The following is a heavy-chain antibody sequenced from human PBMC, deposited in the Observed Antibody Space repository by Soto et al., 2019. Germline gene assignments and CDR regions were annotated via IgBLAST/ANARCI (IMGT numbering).Heavy chain of an antibody. CDR2: IIPIFGTA. CDR3: AHRSAAGYYYYYGMDV. J-gene: IGHJ6*02. V-gene: IGHV1-69*12. CDR1: GGTFSSYA. Sequence: QVQLVQSGAEVKKPGSSVKVSCKASGGTFSSYAISWVRQAPGQGLEWMGGIIPIFGTANYAQKFQGRVTIPGDESTSRAYMELSSLRSEDTAVYYCAHRSAAGYYYYYGMDVWGQGTTVPVSS. D-gene: IGHD6-13*01.